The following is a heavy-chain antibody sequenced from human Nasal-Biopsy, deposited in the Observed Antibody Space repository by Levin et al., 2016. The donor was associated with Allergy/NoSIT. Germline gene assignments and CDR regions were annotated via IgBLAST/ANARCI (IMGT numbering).Heavy chain of an antibody. CDR3: GKDIGTGGFAAGYYYGPDV. CDR1: GFKFDDYG. Sequence: GGSLRLSCAASGFKFDDYGMHWVRQGPGKGLEWVSAISWNSGHIDYADSVRGRFTISRDNARNSLYLQMNSLKPDDTALYYCGKDIGTGGFAAGYYYGPDVWGQGTTVTVSS. CDR2: ISWNSGHI. V-gene: IGHV3-9*01. J-gene: IGHJ6*02. D-gene: IGHD3-10*01.